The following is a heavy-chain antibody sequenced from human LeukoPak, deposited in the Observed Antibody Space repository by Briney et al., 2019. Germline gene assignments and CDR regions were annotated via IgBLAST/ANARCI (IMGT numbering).Heavy chain of an antibody. D-gene: IGHD2-21*02. CDR2: ISSSGSTI. CDR3: AKDRSGGDPYDAFDI. J-gene: IGHJ3*02. V-gene: IGHV3-11*01. CDR1: GFTFSDYY. Sequence: PGGSLRLSCAASGFTFSDYYMSWIRQAPGKGLEWVSYISSSGSTIYYADSVKGRFTISRDNAKNSLYLQMNSLRAEDTAVYYCAKDRSGGDPYDAFDIWGQGTMVTVSS.